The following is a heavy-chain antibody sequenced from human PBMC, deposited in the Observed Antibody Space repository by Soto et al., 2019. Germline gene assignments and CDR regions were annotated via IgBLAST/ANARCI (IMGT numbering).Heavy chain of an antibody. V-gene: IGHV1-69*13. CDR1: GGTISSYA. D-gene: IGHD3-22*01. J-gene: IGHJ4*02. CDR3: AREGAYYYDSSGPL. Sequence: AGKVSCMASGGTISSYAISWVLQAPGQGLEWMGWIIPIFGTANYAQKFQGRVTITADESTSTAYMELSSLRSEDTAVYYCAREGAYYYDSSGPLWGQGTLVTVSS. CDR2: IIPIFGTA.